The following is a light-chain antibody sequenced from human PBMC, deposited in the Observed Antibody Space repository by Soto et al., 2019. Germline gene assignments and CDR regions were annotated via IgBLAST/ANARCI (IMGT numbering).Light chain of an antibody. CDR1: SSNIGSNS. CDR3: AAWDDSLSGVV. CDR2: RND. J-gene: IGLJ3*02. Sequence: QSVLTQPPSASGTPGQRVTISCSGSSSNIGSNSVYWYQQLPGPAPKLLIYRNDQRPSGVPDRFSGSKSGTSASLAISGLRSDDEADYYWAAWDDSLSGVVFGGGTKVTVL. V-gene: IGLV1-47*01.